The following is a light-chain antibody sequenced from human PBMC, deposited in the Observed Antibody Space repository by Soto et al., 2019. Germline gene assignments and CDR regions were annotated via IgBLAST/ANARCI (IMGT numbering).Light chain of an antibody. J-gene: IGKJ5*01. V-gene: IGKV3-11*01. CDR1: QSVSSN. CDR3: QQRSDWPLT. CDR2: GAS. Sequence: EIVMTQYPATLSLSPGERPTLSCRASQSVSSNLVWYQQKPGQAPRLLIYGASTRATGIPARFSGSGSGTDFTLTISRLEPEDFAVYYCQQRSDWPLTFGQGTRLEIK.